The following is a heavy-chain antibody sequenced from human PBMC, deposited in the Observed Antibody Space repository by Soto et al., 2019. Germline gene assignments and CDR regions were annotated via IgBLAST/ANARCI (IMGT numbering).Heavy chain of an antibody. V-gene: IGHV4-59*01. D-gene: IGHD3-10*01. CDR2: IYYSGST. J-gene: IGHJ6*02. CDR3: ARAEGGSSGTWTPYYYYGMDV. Sequence: SETLSLTCTVSGGSISSYYWSWIRQPPGKGLECICYIYYSGSTNYNPSLKSRVTISVDTSKNQFSLKLSSVTAADTAVYYCARAEGGSSGTWTPYYYYGMDVWGQGTTVTVSS. CDR1: GGSISSYY.